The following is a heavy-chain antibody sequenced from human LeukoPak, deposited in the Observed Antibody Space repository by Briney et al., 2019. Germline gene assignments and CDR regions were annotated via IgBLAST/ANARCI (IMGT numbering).Heavy chain of an antibody. Sequence: PGGSLRLSCAASGFTFSSYGMHWVRQAPGKGLEWVGRIKSKTDGGTTDYAAPVKGRFTISRDDSKNTLYLQMNSLKTEDAAVYYCTTYYGSGSYSLDYWGQGTLVTVSS. J-gene: IGHJ4*02. CDR1: GFTFSSYG. D-gene: IGHD3-10*01. CDR3: TTYYGSGSYSLDY. CDR2: IKSKTDGGTT. V-gene: IGHV3-15*07.